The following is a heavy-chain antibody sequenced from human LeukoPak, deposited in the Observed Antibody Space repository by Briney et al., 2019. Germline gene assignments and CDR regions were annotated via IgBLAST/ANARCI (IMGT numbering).Heavy chain of an antibody. D-gene: IGHD3-22*01. CDR1: GFTFDDYG. Sequence: GGSLRLSCAASGFTFDDYGMSWVRQASGKGLEWVSGINWNGGSTGYADSVKGRFTISRDNAKNSLYLQMNSLRAEDTALYYCAGTYYYDSSGSIIGAFDIWGQGTMVTVSS. CDR2: INWNGGST. CDR3: AGTYYYDSSGSIIGAFDI. J-gene: IGHJ3*02. V-gene: IGHV3-20*04.